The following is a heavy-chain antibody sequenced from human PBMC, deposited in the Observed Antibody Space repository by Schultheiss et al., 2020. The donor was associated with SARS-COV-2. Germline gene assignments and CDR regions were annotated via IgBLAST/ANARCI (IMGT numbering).Heavy chain of an antibody. D-gene: IGHD5-18*01. CDR3: AREDTAMVS. Sequence: SETLSLTCTVSGGSISSNYWSWIRQPPGKGLEWIWYFYYSGSTNYNSSLKIRVTISVYTSKNQFSLKLSAVTAADTAVYYCAREDTAMVSWGQGTLVTVSS. CDR2: FYYSGST. V-gene: IGHV4-59*01. CDR1: GGSISSNY. J-gene: IGHJ4*02.